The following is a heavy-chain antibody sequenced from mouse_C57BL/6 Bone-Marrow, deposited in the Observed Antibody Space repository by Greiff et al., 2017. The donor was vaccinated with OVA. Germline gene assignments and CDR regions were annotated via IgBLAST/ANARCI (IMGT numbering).Heavy chain of an antibody. J-gene: IGHJ2*01. Sequence: DVKLVESGGDLVKPGGSLKLSCAASGFTFSSYGMSWVRQTPDKRLEWVATISSGGSYTYYPDSVKGRFTISRDNAKNTLYLQMSSLKSEDTAMYYCARHIGTWGQGTTLTVSS. D-gene: IGHD4-1*01. V-gene: IGHV5-6*02. CDR2: ISSGGSYT. CDR1: GFTFSSYG. CDR3: ARHIGT.